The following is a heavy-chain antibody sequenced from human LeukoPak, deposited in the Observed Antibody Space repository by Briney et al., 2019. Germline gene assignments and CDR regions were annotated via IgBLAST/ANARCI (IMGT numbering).Heavy chain of an antibody. Sequence: PGGSLRLSCAASGFTFSSYAMSWGRQTPGKRLEWVSAISGSGGSTYYADSVKGRFTISRDNSKNTLYLQMNSLRVEDTAVYYCAKNSGSCVYYWGQGTLVTVS. J-gene: IGHJ4*02. V-gene: IGHV3-23*01. D-gene: IGHD2-15*01. CDR2: ISGSGGST. CDR1: GFTFSSYA. CDR3: AKNSGSCVYY.